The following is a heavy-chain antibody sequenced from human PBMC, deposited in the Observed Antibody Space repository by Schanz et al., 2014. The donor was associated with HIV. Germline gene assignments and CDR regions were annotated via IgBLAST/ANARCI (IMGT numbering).Heavy chain of an antibody. D-gene: IGHD2-2*01. CDR2: IKQDGSET. V-gene: IGHV3-7*01. CDR1: GFTFSSYW. CDR3: ARDSQLFCSSTSCLFDC. Sequence: EVQLVESGGGLVQPGGSLRLSCAASGFTFSSYWMSWVRQAPGKGLEWVANIKQDGSETYYAGSVKGRFTISRDNANNSLYLQMISLRAEDTAVYYCARDSQLFCSSTSCLFDCWGQGTLVTVSS. J-gene: IGHJ4*02.